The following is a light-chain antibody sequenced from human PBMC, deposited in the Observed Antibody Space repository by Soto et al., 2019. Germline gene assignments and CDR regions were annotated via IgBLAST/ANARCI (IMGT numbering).Light chain of an antibody. CDR3: SSYTSSSTYV. Sequence: QPASVSGSPGQSITISCTGTSSDVGGYNYVSWYQQHPGKAPKLMIYEVSNRPSGVSNRFSGSKSGNTASLTISGLQAEDEADYYCSSYTSSSTYVFGTGTQLTVL. J-gene: IGLJ1*01. V-gene: IGLV2-14*01. CDR2: EVS. CDR1: SSDVGGYNY.